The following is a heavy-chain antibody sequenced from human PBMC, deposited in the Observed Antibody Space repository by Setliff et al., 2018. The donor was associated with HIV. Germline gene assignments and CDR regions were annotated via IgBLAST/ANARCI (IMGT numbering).Heavy chain of an antibody. V-gene: IGHV1-8*03. J-gene: IGHJ4*02. D-gene: IGHD3-22*01. CDR2: MNPNSGNR. Sequence: ASVKVSCKTSGYTFTSYDINWVRQATGQGLEWKGWMNPNSGNRGYAQKFQGRVTISRNTSISTAYMELSGLRSEDAAVYYCARGRGRYYDSRSYLDYWGQGTLVTVSS. CDR1: GYTFTSYD. CDR3: ARGRGRYYDSRSYLDY.